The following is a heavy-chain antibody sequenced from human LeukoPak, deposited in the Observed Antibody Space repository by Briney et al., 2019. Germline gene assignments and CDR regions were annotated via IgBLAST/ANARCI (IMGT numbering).Heavy chain of an antibody. D-gene: IGHD5-12*01. Sequence: ASVKVSCKASGYTFTSYAMNWVRQAPGQGLEWMGWINTNTGNPTYAQGFTGRFVSSLDTSVSTAYLQISSLKAEDTAVYYCARGLKSIVATISLDQFDYWGQGTLVTVSS. J-gene: IGHJ4*02. CDR1: GYTFTSYA. CDR2: INTNTGNP. CDR3: ARGLKSIVATISLDQFDY. V-gene: IGHV7-4-1*02.